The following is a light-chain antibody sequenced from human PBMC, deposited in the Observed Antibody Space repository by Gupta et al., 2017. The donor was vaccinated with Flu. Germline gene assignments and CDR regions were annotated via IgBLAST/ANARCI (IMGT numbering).Light chain of an antibody. CDR3: EEYKKPPWT. Sequence: QSGGAPGLSLGERATINCKSSQNIFYSSKNKNYIAWYQQKAGQPPKLLFYWACTREFGVPGRYRGTGSGTDFTITVSNLHAEEVAGYDCEEYKKPPWTFGQRT. CDR1: QNIFYSSKNKNY. V-gene: IGKV4-1*01. CDR2: WAC. J-gene: IGKJ1*01.